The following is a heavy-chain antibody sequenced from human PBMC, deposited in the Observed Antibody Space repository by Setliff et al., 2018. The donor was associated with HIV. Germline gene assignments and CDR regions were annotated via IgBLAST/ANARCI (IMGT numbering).Heavy chain of an antibody. D-gene: IGHD1-26*01. J-gene: IGHJ4*02. CDR1: GYTFTSYG. CDR2: INAYNGDT. CDR3: GRDRGWDRRYFEY. Sequence: ASVKVSCKASGYTFTSYGISWVRQAPGQGLEWMGWINAYNGDTNYAPKFQGRVTMTRDKPTSTAYMELRSLRSDDTAMYYCGRDRGWDRRYFEYWGQGSLVTVSS. V-gene: IGHV1-18*01.